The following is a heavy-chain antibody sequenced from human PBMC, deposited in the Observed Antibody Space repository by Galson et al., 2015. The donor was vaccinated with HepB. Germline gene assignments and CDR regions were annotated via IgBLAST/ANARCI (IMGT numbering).Heavy chain of an antibody. D-gene: IGHD2-15*01. Sequence: SLRLSCAASGFTFSVYSLHWVRQAPGKGLEYVAVISHDSSKRQHADSVKGRFNISRDNSKNTLYLQMNSLRSEDTAIYYCAKIGYGWSFGNGMDVWGQGTTVTVSS. CDR3: AKIGYGWSFGNGMDV. J-gene: IGHJ6*02. CDR2: ISHDSSKR. CDR1: GFTFSVYS. V-gene: IGHV3-30-3*02.